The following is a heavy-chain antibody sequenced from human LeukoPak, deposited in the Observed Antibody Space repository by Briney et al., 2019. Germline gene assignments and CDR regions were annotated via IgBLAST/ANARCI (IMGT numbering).Heavy chain of an antibody. CDR3: ARASFYDTIGYYMDV. CDR1: GFTFDDYG. CDR2: INWNGGST. Sequence: GGSLRLSCAVSGFTFDDYGMNWVRQAPGKGLEWVSSINWNGGSTGYADSVKGRFTIPRDNAKNSLYLQMNSLRAEDTALYYCARASFYDTIGYYMDVWGKGTTVTVSS. J-gene: IGHJ6*03. D-gene: IGHD3-16*01. V-gene: IGHV3-20*04.